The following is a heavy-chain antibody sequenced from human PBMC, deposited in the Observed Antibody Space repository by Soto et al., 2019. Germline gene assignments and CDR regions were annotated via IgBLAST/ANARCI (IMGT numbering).Heavy chain of an antibody. Sequence: SETLSLTCTVSGGSISSGGYYWSWIRQHPGKGLEWIGYIYYSGSTYYTPSLKSRVTISVDTSKNQFSLKLSSVTAADTAVFYCARSGYSYGPNPLLYWGQGTLVTVS. D-gene: IGHD5-18*01. CDR2: IYYSGST. CDR3: ARSGYSYGPNPLLY. CDR1: GGSISSGGYY. V-gene: IGHV4-31*03. J-gene: IGHJ4*02.